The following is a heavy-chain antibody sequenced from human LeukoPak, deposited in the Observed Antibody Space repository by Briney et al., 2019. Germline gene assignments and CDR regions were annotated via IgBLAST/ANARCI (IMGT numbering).Heavy chain of an antibody. D-gene: IGHD5-12*01. CDR2: IYYSGST. J-gene: IGHJ4*02. CDR1: GGSISSGGYY. Sequence: SETLSLTCTVSGGSISSGGYYWSWIRQHPGKGLEWIGYIYYSGSTNYNPSLKSRVTMSVDTSKNQFSLRLSSVTAADTAVYYCVRDGYHGRGSIYWGQGTLVTVSP. CDR3: VRDGYHGRGSIY. V-gene: IGHV4-61*08.